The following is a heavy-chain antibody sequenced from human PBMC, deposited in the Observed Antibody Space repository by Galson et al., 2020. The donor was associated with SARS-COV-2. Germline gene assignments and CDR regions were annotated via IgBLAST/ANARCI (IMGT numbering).Heavy chain of an antibody. CDR2: IKQDGSDR. V-gene: IGHV3-7*01. CDR3: ARDQDGYNDF. Sequence: GESLKISCAASGFIFSNYGIHWVRQAPGKGLEWVANIKQDGSDRYYGDSVKGRFTISSDNAKNSLYLQMDSLRAEDTAVYYCARDQDGYNDFWGQGTLVTVSS. D-gene: IGHD5-12*01. CDR1: GFIFSNYG. J-gene: IGHJ4*02.